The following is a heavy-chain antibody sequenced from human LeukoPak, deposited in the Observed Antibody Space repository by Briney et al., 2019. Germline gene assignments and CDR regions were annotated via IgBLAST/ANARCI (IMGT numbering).Heavy chain of an antibody. CDR1: GFSFSDAW. J-gene: IGHJ4*02. D-gene: IGHD3-10*01. V-gene: IGHV3-15*04. CDR3: TTYGSGRKFDY. Sequence: KSGGSLRLSCAASGFSFSDAWMSWVRQIPGKGLEWVGRIESKTDGGTTDYAAPVKGRFTISRDDSTNTLYLQMNSLKSEDTAVYYCTTYGSGRKFDYWGQGTLVTVSS. CDR2: IESKTDGGTT.